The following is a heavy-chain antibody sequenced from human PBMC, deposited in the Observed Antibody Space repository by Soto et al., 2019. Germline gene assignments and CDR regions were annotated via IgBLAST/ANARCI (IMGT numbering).Heavy chain of an antibody. V-gene: IGHV4-59*13. CDR3: ARDLWGYCGTDCYPLDV. J-gene: IGHJ6*02. CDR2: MYNTGST. Sequence: SETLSLTCTVSGSSINGYYWSWIRKSPVKGLDWIGYMYNTGSTVYNPSFKSRVTISVDTSKNQFSLKLNSVTAADTAVYYCARDLWGYCGTDCYPLDVWGQGTTVTVS. CDR1: GSSINGYY. D-gene: IGHD2-21*02.